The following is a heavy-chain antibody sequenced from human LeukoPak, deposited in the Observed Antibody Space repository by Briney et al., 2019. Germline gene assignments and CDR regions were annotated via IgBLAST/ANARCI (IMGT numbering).Heavy chain of an antibody. D-gene: IGHD6-19*01. CDR1: GGSISSSNW. CDR3: ARAFRTVAGSDY. J-gene: IGHJ4*02. CDR2: IYHSGST. V-gene: IGHV4-4*02. Sequence: SETLSLTCAVSGGSISSSNWWSWVRQPPGKGLEWIGEIYHSGSTNYNPSLKSRVTISADKSISTAYLQWSSLKASDTAMYYCARAFRTVAGSDYWGQGTLVTVSS.